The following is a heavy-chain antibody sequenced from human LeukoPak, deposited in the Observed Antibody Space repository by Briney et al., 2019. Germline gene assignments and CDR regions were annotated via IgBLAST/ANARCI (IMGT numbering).Heavy chain of an antibody. J-gene: IGHJ1*01. Sequence: PGGSLRLSCAASGFTFSHYGMHWVRQTPGAGLEWVAVIWSDGSDKYYAKSVKGRFTIPRDNSKNSLFLQMNSLRAEDTAVYYCAEDAQRGFDYSNSLQNWGQGILVTVSS. CDR1: GFTFSHYG. CDR2: IWSDGSDK. V-gene: IGHV3-33*06. D-gene: IGHD4-11*01. CDR3: AEDAQRGFDYSNSLQN.